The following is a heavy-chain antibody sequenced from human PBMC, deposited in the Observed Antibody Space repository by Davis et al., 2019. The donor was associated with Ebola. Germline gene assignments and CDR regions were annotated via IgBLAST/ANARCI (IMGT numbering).Heavy chain of an antibody. Sequence: PGGSLRLSCKASGYVFANYWIGWVRQKPGKGLEWMGIIYPSDSDTRYSPSFQGHVTISVDKSISTAFLQWSSLRASDTAIYYCAKYGDLGYCTDDTCYGLYGVDVWGQGTTVAVSS. CDR1: GYVFANYW. V-gene: IGHV5-51*01. J-gene: IGHJ6*02. D-gene: IGHD2-8*01. CDR3: AKYGDLGYCTDDTCYGLYGVDV. CDR2: IYPSDSDT.